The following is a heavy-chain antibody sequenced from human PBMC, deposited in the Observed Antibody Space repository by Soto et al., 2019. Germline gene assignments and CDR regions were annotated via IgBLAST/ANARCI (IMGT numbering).Heavy chain of an antibody. CDR3: ARHPPFCYNEGSGYSDAVDV. V-gene: IGHV4-39*01. D-gene: IGHD3-3*01. CDR2: IYAGGST. J-gene: IGHJ3*01. Sequence: QLQLQESGPGLVKPSETLSLTCSVSGDSIKGGRYFWGWIRQPPGKGLEWLGSIYAGGSTFYNPSIKGRVTVSADTSTNQFSLRPSSVSAADTAIYYCARHPPFCYNEGSGYSDAVDVWGQGTLATVS. CDR1: GDSIKGGRYF.